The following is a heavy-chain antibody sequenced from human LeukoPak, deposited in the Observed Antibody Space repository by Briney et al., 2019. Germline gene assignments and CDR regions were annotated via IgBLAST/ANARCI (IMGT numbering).Heavy chain of an antibody. CDR1: GGTLSSYA. Sequence: SVKVSCKASGGTLSSYAISWVRQAPGQGLEWMGGIIPIFGTANYAQKFQGRVTITTDESTSTAYMELSSLRPEDTAVYYCARDPPSTVTTGDYWGQGTLVTVSS. D-gene: IGHD4-17*01. CDR3: ARDPPSTVTTGDY. V-gene: IGHV1-69*05. CDR2: IIPIFGTA. J-gene: IGHJ4*02.